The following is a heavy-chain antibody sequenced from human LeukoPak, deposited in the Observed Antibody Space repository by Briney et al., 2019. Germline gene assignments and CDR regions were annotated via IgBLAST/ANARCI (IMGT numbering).Heavy chain of an antibody. CDR1: GGSTSSYY. V-gene: IGHV4-59*08. CDR3: ARWSGWNDPYYFDY. CDR2: IYYRGST. D-gene: IGHD1-1*01. Sequence: SETLSLTCTVSGGSTSSYYWSWVRPPPPKLLECIGYIYYRGSTNYIPSLKSRVTISVDTSKNQFPLKLSSVTAADTAVYYCARWSGWNDPYYFDYWGQGTLVTVSS. J-gene: IGHJ4*02.